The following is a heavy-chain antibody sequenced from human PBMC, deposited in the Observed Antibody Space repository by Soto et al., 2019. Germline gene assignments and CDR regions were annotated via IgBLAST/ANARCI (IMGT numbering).Heavy chain of an antibody. Sequence: GGSLRLSCAAVGLNVSSYYMSWVRQPPGEGLEWVSVMYSGGTTYYADSVKGRFTISRDISKNTLYLQMNSLRGEDTAVYYCAKWRPPGVDYWGQGALVTVSS. J-gene: IGHJ4*02. CDR3: AKWRPPGVDY. CDR2: MYSGGTT. CDR1: GLNVSSYY. V-gene: IGHV3-53*01. D-gene: IGHD2-8*01.